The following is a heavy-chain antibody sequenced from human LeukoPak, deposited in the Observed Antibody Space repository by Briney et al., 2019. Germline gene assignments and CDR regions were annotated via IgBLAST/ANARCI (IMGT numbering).Heavy chain of an antibody. Sequence: GGSLRLSCAASGFTFSSYGMHWVRQAPGKGLEWVAFIRYDGSNKYYADSVKGRFTISRDNSKNTLYLQMNSLRAEDTAVYYCAKDLPVDTAMGSFDYWGQGTLVTVSS. CDR2: IRYDGSNK. J-gene: IGHJ4*02. CDR3: AKDLPVDTAMGSFDY. V-gene: IGHV3-30*02. CDR1: GFTFSSYG. D-gene: IGHD5-18*01.